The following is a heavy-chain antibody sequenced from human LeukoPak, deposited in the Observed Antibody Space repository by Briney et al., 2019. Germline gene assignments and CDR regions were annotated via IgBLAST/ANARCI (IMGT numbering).Heavy chain of an antibody. CDR3: AREPYSSGWYFSYYFDY. D-gene: IGHD6-19*01. J-gene: IGHJ4*02. CDR1: GFTFSNYA. V-gene: IGHV3-30-3*01. CDR2: ISYDGSNK. Sequence: GGSLRLSCAASGFTFSNYAMHWVRQAPGKGLEWVAVISYDGSNKYYADSVKGRFTNSRDNSKNTLYLQMNSLRAEDTAVYYCAREPYSSGWYFSYYFDYWGQGTLVTVSS.